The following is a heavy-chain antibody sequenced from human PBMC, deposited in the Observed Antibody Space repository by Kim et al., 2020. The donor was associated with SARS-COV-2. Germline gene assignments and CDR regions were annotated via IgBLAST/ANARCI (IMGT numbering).Heavy chain of an antibody. D-gene: IGHD3-10*01. V-gene: IGHV1-18*01. J-gene: IGHJ6*02. CDR1: GYTFTSYG. Sequence: ASVKVSCKASGYTFTSYGISWVRQAPGQGLEWMGWISAYNGNTNYAQKLQGRVTMTTDTSTSTAYMELRSLRSDDTAVYYCARAGYGSGASPHLVDYYYYGMDVWGQGTTVTVSS. CDR3: ARAGYGSGASPHLVDYYYYGMDV. CDR2: ISAYNGNT.